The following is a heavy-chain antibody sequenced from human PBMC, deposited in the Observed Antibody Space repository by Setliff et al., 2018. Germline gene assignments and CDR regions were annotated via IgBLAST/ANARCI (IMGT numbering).Heavy chain of an antibody. CDR1: GYKFTNYW. Sequence: GEFLKISCKGYGYKFTNYWIAWVRQMPGKGLEYMGIIYPADSDTTYSPSFQGQVTISADKSINTAYLQWSSLKASDTAIYYCARVGPLTDDAFDIWGQGTMVTVSS. CDR3: ARVGPLTDDAFDI. J-gene: IGHJ3*02. V-gene: IGHV5-51*01. CDR2: IYPADSDT. D-gene: IGHD1-26*01.